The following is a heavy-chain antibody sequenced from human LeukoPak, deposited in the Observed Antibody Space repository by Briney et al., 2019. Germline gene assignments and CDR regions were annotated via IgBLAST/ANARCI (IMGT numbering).Heavy chain of an antibody. CDR1: GGSISSYY. CDR3: ASYSYYYDSSGYFDY. CDR2: IYYSGST. Sequence: SETLSLTCTVSGGSISSYYWSWIRQPPGKELEWIGYIYYSGSTNYNPSLKSRVTISVDTSKNQFSLKLSSVTAADTAVYYCASYSYYYDSSGYFDYWGQGTLVTVSS. V-gene: IGHV4-59*01. D-gene: IGHD3-22*01. J-gene: IGHJ4*02.